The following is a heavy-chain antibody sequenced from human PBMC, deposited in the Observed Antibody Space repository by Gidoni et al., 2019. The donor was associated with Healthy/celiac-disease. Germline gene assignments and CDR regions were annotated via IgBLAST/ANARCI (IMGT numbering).Heavy chain of an antibody. Sequence: EVQLVQSGAEVKKPGESLKISCKGSGYSFTSYWIGWVRQMPGKGLEWMGIIYPGDSDTRYSPSFQGQVTIPADKSISTAYLQWSSLKASDTAMYYCARRGPMVRGVIIEFNWYFDLWGRGTLVTVSS. D-gene: IGHD3-10*01. CDR2: IYPGDSDT. J-gene: IGHJ2*01. CDR1: GYSFTSYW. V-gene: IGHV5-51*03. CDR3: ARRGPMVRGVIIEFNWYFDL.